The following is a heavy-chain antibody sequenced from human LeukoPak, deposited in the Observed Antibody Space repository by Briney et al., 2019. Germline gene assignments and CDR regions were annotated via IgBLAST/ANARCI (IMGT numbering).Heavy chain of an antibody. CDR3: ARDGGRAHAFDI. CDR1: GGTFSSYA. V-gene: IGHV1-69*13. Sequence: SVKVSCKASGGTFSSYAISWVRQAPGQGLEWMGGIIPIFGTANYAQKFQGRVTITADESTSTAYMELSSLRSEDTAVYYCARDGGRAHAFDIWGQGTMVTVSS. CDR2: IIPIFGTA. J-gene: IGHJ3*02.